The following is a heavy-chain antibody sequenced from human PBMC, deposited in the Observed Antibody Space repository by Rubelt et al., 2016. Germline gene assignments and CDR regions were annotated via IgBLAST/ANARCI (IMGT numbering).Heavy chain of an antibody. Sequence: EVQQVESGGGLVKPGGSLRLSCAASGFTFSSYWMSWVRQAPGKGLEWVANIKQDGSGKYYVDSVKGRFTISRDNAKNSLYLQMNSLRAEDTAVYYCARIRYDRSFDYWGQGTLVTVS. D-gene: IGHD3-22*01. V-gene: IGHV3-7*03. CDR1: GFTFSSYW. CDR3: ARIRYDRSFDY. J-gene: IGHJ4*02. CDR2: IKQDGSGK.